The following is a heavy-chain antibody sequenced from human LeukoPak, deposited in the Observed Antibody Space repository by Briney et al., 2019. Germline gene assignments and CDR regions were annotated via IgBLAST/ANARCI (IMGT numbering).Heavy chain of an antibody. V-gene: IGHV3-30*18. CDR2: ISSDGSNT. CDR1: GFTFSSYG. D-gene: IGHD3-10*01. Sequence: PGRSLILSCAGSGFTFSSYGMHWVRQAPGKGLEGVAVISSDGSNTFYVDSVKGRFTSSRENSKNTVYLQMNSLRAEDTAVYFCAKEIYYGSGSYCDYWGQGTLVTVSS. CDR3: AKEIYYGSGSYCDY. J-gene: IGHJ4*02.